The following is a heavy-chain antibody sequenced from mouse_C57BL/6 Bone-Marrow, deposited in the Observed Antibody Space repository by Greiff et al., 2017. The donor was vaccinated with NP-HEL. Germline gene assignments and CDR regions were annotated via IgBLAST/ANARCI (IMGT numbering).Heavy chain of an antibody. CDR1: GYTFTSYW. CDR2: IDPSDSYT. D-gene: IGHD1-1*01. CDR3: AREGTTVVFDY. Sequence: VQLQQPGAELVMPGASVKLSCKASGYTFTSYWMHWVKQRPGQGLEWIGEIDPSDSYTNYNQKFKGKSTLTVDKSSSTAYMQLSSLTSEDSAVYYCAREGTTVVFDYWGQGTTLTVSS. J-gene: IGHJ2*01. V-gene: IGHV1-69*01.